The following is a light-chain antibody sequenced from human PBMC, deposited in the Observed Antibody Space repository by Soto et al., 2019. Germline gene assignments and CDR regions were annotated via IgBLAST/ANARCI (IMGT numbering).Light chain of an antibody. CDR3: GSWDSSLSADV. V-gene: IGLV1-51*01. J-gene: IGLJ1*01. CDR1: SSNIGGNS. Sequence: QSVLTQPPSVSAAPGQKVTISCSGSSSNIGGNSVSWYQQLPGTAPKLLIYDDNKRPSGIPDRFSGSKSGTSATLGITGFQTGDEADYYCGSWDSSLSADVLGTGNKVTV. CDR2: DDN.